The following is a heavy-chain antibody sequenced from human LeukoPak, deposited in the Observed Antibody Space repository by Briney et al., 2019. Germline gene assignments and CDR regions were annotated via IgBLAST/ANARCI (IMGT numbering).Heavy chain of an antibody. V-gene: IGHV1-3*01. CDR2: INAGNGNT. J-gene: IGHJ4*02. CDR3: AREVDTAIVFDY. CDR1: GYTFTSYA. D-gene: IGHD5-18*01. Sequence: GSVKVSCKASGYTFTSYAMHWVRQAPGQRLEWMGWINAGNGNTKYSQKFQGRVTITRDTSANTAYMELSSLRSEDTAAYYCAREVDTAIVFDYWGQGTLVTVSS.